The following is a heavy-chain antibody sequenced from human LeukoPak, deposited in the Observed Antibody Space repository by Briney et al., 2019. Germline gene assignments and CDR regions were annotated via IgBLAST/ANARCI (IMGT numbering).Heavy chain of an antibody. V-gene: IGHV1-18*01. J-gene: IGHJ6*02. D-gene: IGHD2-15*01. CDR2: ISAYNGNT. Sequence: ASVKVSCKASGYTFTSYGISWVRQAPGQGLEWMGRISAYNGNTNYAQKLQGRVTMTTDTSTSTAYMELRSLRSDDTAVYYCASSLGYCSGGSCHTWYYYYYGMDVWGQGTTVTVSS. CDR1: GYTFTSYG. CDR3: ASSLGYCSGGSCHTWYYYYYGMDV.